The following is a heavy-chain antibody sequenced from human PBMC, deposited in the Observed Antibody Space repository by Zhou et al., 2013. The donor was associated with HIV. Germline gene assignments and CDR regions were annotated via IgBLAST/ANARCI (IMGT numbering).Heavy chain of an antibody. CDR3: ARTTPAAVGLFWFDP. J-gene: IGHJ5*02. Sequence: QVQLVQSGVEVKKPGASVKVSCKASGYTFTSYGISWVRQAPGQGLEWIGWISAYNGHTNYAQNLQGRVTMTTDTSARTAYMELRRLRSDDTAVYYCARTTPAAVGLFWFDPWGQGTLVHRLL. D-gene: IGHD6-13*01. CDR1: GYTFTSYG. V-gene: IGHV1-18*01. CDR2: ISAYNGHT.